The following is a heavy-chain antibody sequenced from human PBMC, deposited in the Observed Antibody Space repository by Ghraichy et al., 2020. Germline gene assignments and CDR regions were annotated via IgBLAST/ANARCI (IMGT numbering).Heavy chain of an antibody. V-gene: IGHV4-4*07. Sequence: SETLSLTCTVSGGSISGYYWSWIRQPAGKALESIGRIYPSGSTNYNPSLKSRVTMSVDTSKNQFSLKLSSATAADTAVYYCARGGSNYFDYWGQGTLVTVS. CDR2: IYPSGST. CDR1: GGSISGYY. CDR3: ARGGSNYFDY. D-gene: IGHD2/OR15-2a*01. J-gene: IGHJ4*02.